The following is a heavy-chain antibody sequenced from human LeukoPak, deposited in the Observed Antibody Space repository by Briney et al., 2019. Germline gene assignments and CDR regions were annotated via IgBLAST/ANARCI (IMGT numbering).Heavy chain of an antibody. CDR1: GFTFSSYS. CDR2: ISGSSSYI. V-gene: IGHV3-21*01. J-gene: IGHJ4*02. CDR3: ARVFHDILTGYSSFDY. D-gene: IGHD3-9*01. Sequence: GGSLGLSCAASGFTFSSYSMNWVRQAPGKGLEWVSSISGSSSYIYYADSVKGRFTISRDNAKNSLYLQMNSLRAEDTAVYYCARVFHDILTGYSSFDYWGQGTLVTVSS.